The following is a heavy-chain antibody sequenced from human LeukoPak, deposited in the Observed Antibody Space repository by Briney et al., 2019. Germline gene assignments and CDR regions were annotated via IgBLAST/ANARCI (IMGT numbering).Heavy chain of an antibody. Sequence: QAGGSLRLSCAASGFTFSNYAMHWVRQAPGKGLEYVSALSSNGGSTYYAISVKGRFTISGDNSKNTLYLQMDSLRTEDMAVYYCARSSGWFDYWGQGTLVTVSS. CDR1: GFTFSNYA. J-gene: IGHJ4*02. CDR3: ARSSGWFDY. D-gene: IGHD6-19*01. V-gene: IGHV3-64*01. CDR2: LSSNGGST.